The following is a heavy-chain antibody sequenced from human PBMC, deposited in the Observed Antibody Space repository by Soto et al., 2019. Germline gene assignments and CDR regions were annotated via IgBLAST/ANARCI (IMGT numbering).Heavy chain of an antibody. D-gene: IGHD3-22*01. CDR2: ISYDGNYK. Sequence: QVQLVESGGGVVQPGRSLRLSCAASGFTFSSYGMHWVRQAPGKGLEWVAIISYDGNYKYYADSVKGRFTISRDNSKNTRYLQMNSLRAEDTAVYYCGKVSTYYYDSTFDYWGQATLVSVSS. V-gene: IGHV3-30*18. CDR1: GFTFSSYG. J-gene: IGHJ4*02. CDR3: GKVSTYYYDSTFDY.